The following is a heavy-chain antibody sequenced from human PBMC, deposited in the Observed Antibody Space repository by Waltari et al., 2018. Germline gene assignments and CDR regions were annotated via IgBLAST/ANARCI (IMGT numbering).Heavy chain of an antibody. CDR3: ARDSQLPTAYYGMDV. D-gene: IGHD2-2*01. CDR2: INPNRGGT. V-gene: IGHV1-2*02. CDR1: GYTFTGYS. Sequence: QVQLVQSGAEVKKPGASVKVSCKASGYTFTGYSMHWVRQAPGQGLEWIGRINPNRGGTNYAQKFQGRVTMTRDTSISTAYMELGRLRSDDTAVYYCARDSQLPTAYYGMDVWGQGTTVTVSS. J-gene: IGHJ6*02.